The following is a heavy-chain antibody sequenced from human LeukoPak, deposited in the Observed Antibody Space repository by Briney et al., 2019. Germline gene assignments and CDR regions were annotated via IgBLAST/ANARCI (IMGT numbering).Heavy chain of an antibody. J-gene: IGHJ5*02. CDR3: ARDIIAAAGTLFS. CDR2: ISAYNGNT. Sequence: GASVKVSCKASGYTFTGYYMHWVRQAPGQGLEWMGWISAYNGNTNYAQKLQGRVTMTTDTSTSTAYMELRSLRSDDTAVYYCARDIIAAAGTLFSWGQGTLVTVSS. CDR1: GYTFTGYY. V-gene: IGHV1-18*04. D-gene: IGHD6-13*01.